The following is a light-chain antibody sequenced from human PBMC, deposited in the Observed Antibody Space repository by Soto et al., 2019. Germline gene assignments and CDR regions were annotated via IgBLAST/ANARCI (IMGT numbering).Light chain of an antibody. J-gene: IGKJ1*01. V-gene: IGKV3-15*01. CDR2: GAS. CDR3: QQYNDWPPTWT. Sequence: EIVMTQSPATLSVSPGERATLSCRASQIVSSKLAWYQQKPGQAPRVLIYGASTRATGIPARFSGSGSGTEFTLTISSLQSEDFAVYYCQQYNDWPPTWTFGQGTRVEIK. CDR1: QIVSSK.